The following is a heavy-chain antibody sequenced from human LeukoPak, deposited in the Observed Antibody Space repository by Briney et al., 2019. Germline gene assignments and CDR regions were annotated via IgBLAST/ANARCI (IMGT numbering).Heavy chain of an antibody. CDR2: IYYSGST. J-gene: IGHJ4*02. V-gene: IGHV4-59*01. Sequence: SETLSLTCTVSGGSISSYYWSWIRQPPGKGLEWIGYIYYSGSTNYNPSLKSRVTISVDTSKNQFSLKLSSVTAADTAVYYCARATGRKWLQVDYWGQGTLVTVSS. CDR3: ARATGRKWLQVDY. CDR1: GGSISSYY. D-gene: IGHD5-24*01.